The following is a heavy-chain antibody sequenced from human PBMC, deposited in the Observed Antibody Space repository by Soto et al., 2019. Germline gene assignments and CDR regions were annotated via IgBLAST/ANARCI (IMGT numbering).Heavy chain of an antibody. CDR1: GFTFSRYW. D-gene: IGHD3-22*01. J-gene: IGHJ4*02. CDR3: ARVAGGDGDSSRYRHLDY. V-gene: IGHV3-7*04. Sequence: ESGGGLVQPGGSLRLSCAASGFTFSRYWMSWVRQAPGKGLEWVADIKKDASEKNYVDSVKGRFTISRDNATNSLFLQVNSLTGVDTAVYCCARVAGGDGDSSRYRHLDYWGQGALVTVSS. CDR2: IKKDASEK.